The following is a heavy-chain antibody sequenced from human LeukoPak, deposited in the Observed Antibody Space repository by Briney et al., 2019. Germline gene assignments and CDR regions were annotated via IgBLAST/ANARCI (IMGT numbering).Heavy chain of an antibody. J-gene: IGHJ6*02. CDR3: AKRVTMVRGVLGGGMDV. V-gene: IGHV3-23*01. D-gene: IGHD3-10*01. Sequence: GGSLRLSCAASGFTFSSYAMTWVRQAPGRGLEWVSAISCSGDHTFYADSVQGRFTISRDNSRNTLYLQMNSLRVDDTAVYYCAKRVTMVRGVLGGGMDVWGQGTTVIVSS. CDR1: GFTFSSYA. CDR2: ISCSGDHT.